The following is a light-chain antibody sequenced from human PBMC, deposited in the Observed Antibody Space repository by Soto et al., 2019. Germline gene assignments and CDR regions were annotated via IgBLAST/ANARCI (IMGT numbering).Light chain of an antibody. J-gene: IGKJ5*01. CDR2: GAS. Sequence: EIVLTQSPGTLSLSPGERATLSCRASQSVSSSYLAWYQQKPGQAPRLLIYGASSRATGIPDRFSGSGSGTDFTLTISSLEPEDFPVYYCQQYGSSPRVTFGQGTRLEIK. CDR1: QSVSSSY. CDR3: QQYGSSPRVT. V-gene: IGKV3-20*01.